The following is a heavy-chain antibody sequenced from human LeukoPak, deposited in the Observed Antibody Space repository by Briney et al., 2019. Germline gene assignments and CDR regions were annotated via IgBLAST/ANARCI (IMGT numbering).Heavy chain of an antibody. J-gene: IGHJ4*02. CDR3: SRQLEE. V-gene: IGHV3-7*03. CDR2: IKYDGTTK. D-gene: IGHD1-1*01. Sequence: PGRSLRLYCEASGFIFNNYWMDWVRQTPGKGLEWVANIKYDGTTKYYVDSVKGRFTISRDSAKNSLYLQMNSLRAEDTAVYFCSRQLEEWGQGTLVTVSS. CDR1: GFIFNNYW.